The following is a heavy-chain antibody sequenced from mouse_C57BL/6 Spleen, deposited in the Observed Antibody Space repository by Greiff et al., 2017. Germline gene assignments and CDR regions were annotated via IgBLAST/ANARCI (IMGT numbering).Heavy chain of an antibody. CDR3: ARKERDRANYFDY. D-gene: IGHD3-3*01. CDR2: INPYNGGT. V-gene: IGHV1-19*01. CDR1: GYTFTDYY. Sequence: VQLQQSGPVLVKPGASVKMSCKASGYTFTDYYMNWVKQSHGKSLEWIGVINPYNGGTSYNQKFKGKATLTVDKSSSTAYMELNSLTSEDSAVYYCARKERDRANYFDYWGQGTTLTVSS. J-gene: IGHJ2*01.